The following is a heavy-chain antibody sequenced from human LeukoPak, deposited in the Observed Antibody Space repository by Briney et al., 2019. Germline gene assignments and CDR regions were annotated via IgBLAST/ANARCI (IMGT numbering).Heavy chain of an antibody. CDR3: ARRKGLITMVRGGAREPDGKFDP. CDR1: GGSISSGSYY. V-gene: IGHV4-61*02. CDR2: IYTSGST. Sequence: PSETLSLTCTVSGGSISSGSYYWSWIRQPAGKGLEWIGRIYTSGSTNYNPSLKSRVTISVDTSKNQFSLKLSSVTAADTAVYYCARRKGLITMVRGGAREPDGKFDPWGQGTLVTVSS. D-gene: IGHD3-10*01. J-gene: IGHJ5*02.